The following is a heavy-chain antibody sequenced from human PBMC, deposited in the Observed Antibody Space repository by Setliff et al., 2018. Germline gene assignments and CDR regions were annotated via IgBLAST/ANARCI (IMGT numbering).Heavy chain of an antibody. V-gene: IGHV4-34*01. J-gene: IGHJ4*02. Sequence: SETLSLTCTVYGGPLSDYYWGWVRQPPGKGLEWIGEINHSGSTNYIPSLKSRLTISVDTSKDQFSLKLSSVTAADTAMYYCWFGCGYYKSDYWAQGTLVTVSS. CDR3: WFGCGYYKSDY. CDR2: INHSGST. CDR1: GGPLSDYY. D-gene: IGHD3-3*01.